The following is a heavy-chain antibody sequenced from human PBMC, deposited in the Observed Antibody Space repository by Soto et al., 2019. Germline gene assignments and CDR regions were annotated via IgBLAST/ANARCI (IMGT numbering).Heavy chain of an antibody. Sequence: QVQLIQCGAEVKKLGASVKESCKTSGYTFTNFHIHWVRQAPGQGLEWIGMIDPRGGITRDDQRFQGRITRTRDTSTSRVYMELSSLTSEDTAVYYCARDVIGHNNVDTIGYYFDHWGQGTLVTVSS. V-gene: IGHV1-46*01. J-gene: IGHJ4*02. CDR3: ARDVIGHNNVDTIGYYFDH. D-gene: IGHD3-22*01. CDR2: IDPRGGIT. CDR1: GYTFTNFH.